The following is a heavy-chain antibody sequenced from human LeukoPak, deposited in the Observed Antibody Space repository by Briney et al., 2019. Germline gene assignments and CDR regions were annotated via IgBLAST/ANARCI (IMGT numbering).Heavy chain of an antibody. V-gene: IGHV1-2*02. CDR3: ARISYYDSSGYLPPPHFDY. Sequence: ASVKVSCKASGYTFTGYYMHWVRQAPGQGLEWMGWINPNSGGTNYAQKFQGRVTMTRDTSISTAYMELSRLRSDDTAVYYCARISYYDSSGYLPPPHFDYWGQGTLVTVSP. J-gene: IGHJ4*02. CDR2: INPNSGGT. D-gene: IGHD3-22*01. CDR1: GYTFTGYY.